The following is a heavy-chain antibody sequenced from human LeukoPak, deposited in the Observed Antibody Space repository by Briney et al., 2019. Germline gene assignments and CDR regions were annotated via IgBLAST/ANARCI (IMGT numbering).Heavy chain of an antibody. CDR3: ARDHEPRIQLWLRVGSVGSDY. J-gene: IGHJ4*02. CDR2: ISAYNGNT. CDR1: GYTFTSYG. V-gene: IGHV1-18*01. Sequence: ASVKVSCKASGYTFTSYGISWVRQAPGQGLEWMGWISAYNGNTNYAQKLQGRVTMTTDTSTSTAYMELRSLRSDDTAVYHCARDHEPRIQLWLRVGSVGSDYWGQGTLVTVSS. D-gene: IGHD5-18*01.